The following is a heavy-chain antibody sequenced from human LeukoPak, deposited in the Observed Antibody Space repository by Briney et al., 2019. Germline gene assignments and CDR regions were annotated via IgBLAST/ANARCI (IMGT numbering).Heavy chain of an antibody. J-gene: IGHJ4*02. Sequence: GGSLRLSCAASGFTFSSYWMSWVRQAPGKGLEWVANIKQDGSEKYYVDSVKGRFTISRDNAKDSLYLQMNSLRAEDTAVYYYVRAPLDFWSGYYIRGYYFDYWGQGTLVTVSS. CDR2: IKQDGSEK. D-gene: IGHD3-3*01. CDR3: VRAPLDFWSGYYIRGYYFDY. V-gene: IGHV3-7*01. CDR1: GFTFSSYW.